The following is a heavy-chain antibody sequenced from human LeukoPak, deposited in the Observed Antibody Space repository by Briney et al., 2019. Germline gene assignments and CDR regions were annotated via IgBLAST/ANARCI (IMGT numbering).Heavy chain of an antibody. J-gene: IGHJ4*02. V-gene: IGHV4-4*07. CDR3: ARATGAYYDSNPLGY. CDR1: DTSINTYY. CDR2: IYATGTT. D-gene: IGHD3-22*01. Sequence: PSETLSLTCTVSDTSINTYYWSWIRQSAGKGLEWIGHIYATGTTNYNPSLKSRVTMSIDTSKNQFSLNLRSVTAADTAVYYCARATGAYYDSNPLGYWGQGTLVTVSS.